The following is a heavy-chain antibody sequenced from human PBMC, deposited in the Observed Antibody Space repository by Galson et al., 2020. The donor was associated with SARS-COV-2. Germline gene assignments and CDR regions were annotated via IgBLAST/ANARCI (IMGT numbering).Heavy chain of an antibody. J-gene: IGHJ3*02. CDR3: ARDRLCSDRDAFDI. CDR1: GYTFTGYY. CDR2: INPNSGGT. V-gene: IGHV1-2*02. D-gene: IGHD3-10*02. Sequence: ASVKVSCKASGYTFTGYYMHWVRQAPGQGLEWMGWINPNSGGTNYAQKFQGRVTMTRDTSISTAYMELSRLRSDDTAVYYCARDRLCSDRDAFDIWGQGTMVTVSS.